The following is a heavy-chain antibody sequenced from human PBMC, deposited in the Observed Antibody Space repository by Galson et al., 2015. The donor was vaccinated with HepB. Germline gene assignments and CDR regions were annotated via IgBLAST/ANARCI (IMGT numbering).Heavy chain of an antibody. J-gene: IGHJ3*02. CDR2: IKSKTDGGTT. D-gene: IGHD2-2*01. Sequence: SLRLSCAASGFTFSNAWMSWVRQAPGKGLEWVGRIKSKTDGGTTDYAAPVKGRFTISRDDSKNTLYLQMNSLKTEDTAVYYCTTVYCSSTSCYLSGDVDLDAFDIWGQGTMVTVSS. CDR1: GFTFSNAW. V-gene: IGHV3-15*01. CDR3: TTVYCSSTSCYLSGDVDLDAFDI.